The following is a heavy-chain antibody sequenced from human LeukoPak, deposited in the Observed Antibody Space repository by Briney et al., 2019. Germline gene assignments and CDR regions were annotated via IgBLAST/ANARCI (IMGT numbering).Heavy chain of an antibody. CDR3: ARAKWELLKYYFDY. V-gene: IGHV4-61*02. CDR2: IYTSGCT. CDR1: GGSISSGSYY. D-gene: IGHD1-26*01. Sequence: SQTLSLTCTVSGGSISSGSYYWSWIRQPAGKGLEWIGRIYTSGCTNYNPSLKSRVTISVDTSKNQFSLKLSSVTAAGTAVYYCARAKWELLKYYFDYWGQGTLVTVSS. J-gene: IGHJ4*02.